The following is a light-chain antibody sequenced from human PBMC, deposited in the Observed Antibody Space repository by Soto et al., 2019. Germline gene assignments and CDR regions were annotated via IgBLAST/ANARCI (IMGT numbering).Light chain of an antibody. CDR1: SSNIGSNT. CDR3: AAWDDSLNGWV. Sequence: QSVLTQPPSASGTPGQRVTISCSGSSSNIGSNTVNWYQQFPGTAPKHLIYSNNQRPSGVPARISGSKSGTSASLAISGLQSEDEADYYCAAWDDSLNGWVFGGGTKLTVL. V-gene: IGLV1-44*01. J-gene: IGLJ3*02. CDR2: SNN.